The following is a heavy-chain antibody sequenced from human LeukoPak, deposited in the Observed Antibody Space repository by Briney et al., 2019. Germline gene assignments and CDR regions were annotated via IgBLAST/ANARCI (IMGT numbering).Heavy chain of an antibody. CDR1: GGSVSRGGYY. J-gene: IGHJ4*02. CDR3: ATADWESFYFDS. D-gene: IGHD1-26*01. V-gene: IGHV4-31*03. Sequence: SETLSLTCTVSGGSVSRGGYYWDWIRQHPGKGLEWIGFTSYSEGTYYNPSLMSRITISVDRSQNQFSLKMRDVTAADTAVYFCATADWESFYFDSWGQGALVAVSS. CDR2: TSYSEGT.